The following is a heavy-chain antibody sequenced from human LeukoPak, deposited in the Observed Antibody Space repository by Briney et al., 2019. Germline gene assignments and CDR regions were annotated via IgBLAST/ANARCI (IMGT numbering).Heavy chain of an antibody. CDR3: AFTAAHYYYYGMDV. V-gene: IGHV3-7*02. Sequence: GGSLRLSCAASGFTFSAYAMTWVRQAPGKGLEWVANIKQDGSEKYYVDSVKGRFTISRDNAKNSLYLQMNSLRAEDTAVYYCAFTAAHYYYYGMDVWGQGTTVTVSS. CDR2: IKQDGSEK. CDR1: GFTFSAYA. J-gene: IGHJ6*02. D-gene: IGHD6-13*01.